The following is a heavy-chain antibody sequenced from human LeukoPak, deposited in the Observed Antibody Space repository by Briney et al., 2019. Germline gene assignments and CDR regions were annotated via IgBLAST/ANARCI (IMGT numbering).Heavy chain of an antibody. Sequence: PSETLSLTCTVSGGSVSRGCYYWSWIRQSPGKGLEWIGNIYYSGSTNYNPSLKSRVTISVDMSKNQFSLKLSSVTAADTAIYHCARGARREGYNFDYWGQGTLVTVSS. D-gene: IGHD5-24*01. J-gene: IGHJ4*02. CDR3: ARGARREGYNFDY. CDR2: IYYSGST. V-gene: IGHV4-61*01. CDR1: GGSVSRGCYY.